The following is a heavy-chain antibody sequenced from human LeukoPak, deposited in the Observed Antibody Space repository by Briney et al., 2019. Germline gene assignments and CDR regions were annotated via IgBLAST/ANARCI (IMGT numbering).Heavy chain of an antibody. CDR2: IRYDGSNK. Sequence: PGGSLTLSCAASGFTFSSYGMHWVRQAPGKGLEWVAFIRYDGSNKYYADSVKGRFTISRDNSKNTLYLQMNSLRAEDTAVYYCARARQTTTYYYGSGSRGFESYYYMDVWGKGTTVTVSS. CDR1: GFTFSSYG. V-gene: IGHV3-30*02. D-gene: IGHD3-10*01. J-gene: IGHJ6*03. CDR3: ARARQTTTYYYGSGSRGFESYYYMDV.